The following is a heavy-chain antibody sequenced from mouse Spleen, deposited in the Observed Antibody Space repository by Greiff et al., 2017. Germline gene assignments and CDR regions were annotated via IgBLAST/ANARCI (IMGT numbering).Heavy chain of an antibody. CDR1: GYTFTSYD. CDR3: ARSYGSSSHYFDY. CDR2: IYPRDGST. Sequence: VQLQQSGPELVKPGASVKLSCKASGYTFTSYDINWVKQRPGQGLEWIGWIYPRDGSTKYNEKFKGKATLTVDTSSSTAYMELHSLTSEDSAVYFCARSYGSSSHYFDYWGQGTTLTVSS. D-gene: IGHD1-1*01. J-gene: IGHJ2*01. V-gene: IGHV1-85*01.